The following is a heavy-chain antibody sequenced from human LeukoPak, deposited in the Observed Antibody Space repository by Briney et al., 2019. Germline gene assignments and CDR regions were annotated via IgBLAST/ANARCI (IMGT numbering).Heavy chain of an antibody. CDR3: TRVGYIDEGIDY. Sequence: GGSLRLSCVASGFPFSSYWITWVRQAPGKGLEWVANIIQDGSKKSYVDSVKGRFTISRDNAKNSLYLQMNSLRAEDTAIYYCTRVGYIDEGIDYWGQGTLVTVPS. V-gene: IGHV3-7*04. D-gene: IGHD5-24*01. CDR1: GFPFSSYW. CDR2: IIQDGSKK. J-gene: IGHJ4*02.